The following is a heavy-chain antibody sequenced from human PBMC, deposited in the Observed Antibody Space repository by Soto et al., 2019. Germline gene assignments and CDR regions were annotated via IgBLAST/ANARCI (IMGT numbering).Heavy chain of an antibody. CDR1: GITLSSYA. CDR3: EKGQNSGTYRFYFDY. CDR2: ISASGGST. D-gene: IGHD1-26*01. V-gene: IGHV3-23*01. J-gene: IGHJ4*02. Sequence: PGGSLRLSCAASGITLSSYAMSWVRQAPGKGPEWVSGISASGGSTSYADSVKGRFTISRDNSKNTLYLQMNSLRADDTAVYHCEKGQNSGTYRFYFDYWGQGALVTVSS.